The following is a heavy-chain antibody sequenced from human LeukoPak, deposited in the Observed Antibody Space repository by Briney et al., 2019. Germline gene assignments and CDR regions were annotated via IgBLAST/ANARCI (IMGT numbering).Heavy chain of an antibody. Sequence: ASVKVSCKASGYTFTSYYIHWVRQAPGQGLEWMGIINPSGGSSSYAQKFQGRVTMTRDTSTNTVYMELSSLRSEDTAVYYCARDRDGLNAFDIWGQGTMVTVSS. CDR1: GYTFTSYY. V-gene: IGHV1-46*01. J-gene: IGHJ3*02. D-gene: IGHD3-10*01. CDR3: ARDRDGLNAFDI. CDR2: INPSGGSS.